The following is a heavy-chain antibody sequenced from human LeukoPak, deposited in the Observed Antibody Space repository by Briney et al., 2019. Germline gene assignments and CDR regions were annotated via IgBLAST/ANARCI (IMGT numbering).Heavy chain of an antibody. J-gene: IGHJ6*02. CDR3: AKDGHGDPITSGYYGMDV. Sequence: GGSLRLSCAASGFTFSSYAMSWVRQAPGKGLEWVSAISGSGGSTYYADSVKGRFTISRDNSKNTLYLQMNSLRAEDTSVYYCAKDGHGDPITSGYYGMDVWGQGPTVTVSS. V-gene: IGHV3-23*01. D-gene: IGHD4-17*01. CDR2: ISGSGGST. CDR1: GFTFSSYA.